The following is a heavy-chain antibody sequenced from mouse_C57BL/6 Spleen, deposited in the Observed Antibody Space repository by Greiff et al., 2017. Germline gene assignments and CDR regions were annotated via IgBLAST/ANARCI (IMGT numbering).Heavy chain of an antibody. CDR3: AEAGTGAMDY. D-gene: IGHD4-1*01. CDR1: GYTFTSYW. Sequence: QVQLQQPGTELVKPGASVKLSCKASGYTFTSYWMHWVKQRPGQGLEWIGNINPSNGCTNYNEKFKSKATLTVDKSSITAYMQLSSLTSEKSAVYYGAEAGTGAMDYWGQGTSVTVSS. CDR2: INPSNGCT. J-gene: IGHJ4*01. V-gene: IGHV1-53*01.